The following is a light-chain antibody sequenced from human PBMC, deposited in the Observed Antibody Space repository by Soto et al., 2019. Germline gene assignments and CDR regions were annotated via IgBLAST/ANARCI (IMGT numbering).Light chain of an antibody. CDR2: GNS. CDR1: SSNIGAGYG. CDR3: QSYDSSLSGSRV. Sequence: QSVLTQPPSVSGAPGQRVTISCTRSSSNIGAGYGVHWYQQLPGTAPKLLIYGNSNRPSGVPDRFSGSKSGTSASLAITGLQAEDEADYYCQSYDSSLSGSRVFGGGTKVTVL. J-gene: IGLJ2*01. V-gene: IGLV1-40*01.